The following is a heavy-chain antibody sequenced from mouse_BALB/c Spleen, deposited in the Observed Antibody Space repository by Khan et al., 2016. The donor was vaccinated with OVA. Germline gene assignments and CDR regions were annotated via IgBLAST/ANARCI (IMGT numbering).Heavy chain of an antibody. J-gene: IGHJ3*01. D-gene: IGHD1-1*01. CDR1: GFSLTSYG. Sequence: QVQLKESGPGLVAPSQTLSITCTVSGFSLTSYGVHWVRQPPGKGLEWLGVIWAGGSTNHNSALMSRLSISKDNSKSQVFLKMNSLQTDDTAMYYWARAFYYGAWFAYWGQGTLVTVYA. CDR3: ARAFYYGAWFAY. CDR2: IWAGGST. V-gene: IGHV2-9*02.